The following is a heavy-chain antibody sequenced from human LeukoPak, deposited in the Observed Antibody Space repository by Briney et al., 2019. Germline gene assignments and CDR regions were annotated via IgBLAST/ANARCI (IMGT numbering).Heavy chain of an antibody. CDR1: GGSISSGGYY. Sequence: SQTLSLTCTVSGGSISSGGYYWSWIRQHPGKGLEWIGYIYYSGRTYYNPSLKSRVTISVDTSKNQFSLRLSSVTAADTAVYYCARDGYSSSFDYWGQGTLVTVSS. V-gene: IGHV4-31*03. CDR3: ARDGYSSSFDY. CDR2: IYYSGRT. J-gene: IGHJ4*02. D-gene: IGHD6-13*01.